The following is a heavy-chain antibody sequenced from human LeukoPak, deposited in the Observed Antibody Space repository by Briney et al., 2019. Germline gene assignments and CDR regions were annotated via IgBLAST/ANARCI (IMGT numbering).Heavy chain of an antibody. J-gene: IGHJ5*02. CDR1: GGSFSGYY. V-gene: IGHV4-34*01. Sequence: SETLSLTCAVYGGSFSGYYWSWIRQPPGKGLEWIGEINHSGSTNYNLSLKSRVTISVDTSKNQFSLKLSSVTAADTAVYYCARGGRSSSGYSNLGGGIDPWGQGTLVTVSS. CDR3: ARGGRSSSGYSNLGGGIDP. CDR2: INHSGST. D-gene: IGHD3-22*01.